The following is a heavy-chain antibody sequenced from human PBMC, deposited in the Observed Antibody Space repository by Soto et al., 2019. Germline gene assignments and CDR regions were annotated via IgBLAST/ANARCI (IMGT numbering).Heavy chain of an antibody. D-gene: IGHD2-8*01. CDR2: INPSGGST. CDR3: ARDLGYCTNGVCYGFDP. Sequence: QVQLVQSGAEVKKPGASVKVSCKASGYTFTSYYMHWVRQAPGQGLEWMGIINPSGGSTSYAQKFQGRVTMTRDTSTSTVYMELSSLRSEDTAVYYCARDLGYCTNGVCYGFDPWGQGTLVTVSS. CDR1: GYTFTSYY. V-gene: IGHV1-46*01. J-gene: IGHJ5*02.